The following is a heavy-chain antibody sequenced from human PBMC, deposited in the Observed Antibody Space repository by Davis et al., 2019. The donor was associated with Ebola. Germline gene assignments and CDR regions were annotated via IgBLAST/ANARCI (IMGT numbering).Heavy chain of an antibody. CDR2: INGVGSSR. D-gene: IGHD3-16*01. CDR1: GLSFSDID. CDR3: LGDPNWAFGY. J-gene: IGHJ4*02. V-gene: IGHV3-23*01. Sequence: PGGSLRLSCEVSGLSFSDIDMNWVHQAPGKGLEWVANINGVGSSRSYADSVRGRFSLSRDNSKNTLYLEMNSLTVEDTAVYYCLGDPNWAFGYWGQGTLVTVSS.